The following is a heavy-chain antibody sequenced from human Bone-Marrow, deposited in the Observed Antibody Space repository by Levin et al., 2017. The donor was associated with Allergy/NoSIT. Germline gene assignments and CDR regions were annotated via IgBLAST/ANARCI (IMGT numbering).Heavy chain of an antibody. CDR1: GGSFSSSDYY. V-gene: IGHV4-39*01. Sequence: PSETLSLTCTVSGGSFSSSDYYWGWIRQPPGKGLEWIGSVSDSGSSYFNWSLKSRVTISVDISKNQLSLKLTSVTAADTAMYFCAGRFNIKRWQISYYFDYWGQGALVAVSS. D-gene: IGHD6-19*01. CDR3: AGRFNIKRWQISYYFDY. J-gene: IGHJ4*02. CDR2: VSDSGSS.